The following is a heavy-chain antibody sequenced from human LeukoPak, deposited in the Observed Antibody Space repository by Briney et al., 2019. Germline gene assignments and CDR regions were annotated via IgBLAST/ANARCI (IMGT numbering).Heavy chain of an antibody. D-gene: IGHD2-2*01. CDR3: AKAPARHCSSTSCYGPPPYYMDV. V-gene: IGHV3-7*03. Sequence: GGSLRLSCAASGFTFSSYWMSWVRQAPGKGLEWVANIKPNGSEKYYVDSVKGRFTISRDNAKNSLYLQMNSLRAEDTAVYYCAKAPARHCSSTSCYGPPPYYMDVWGKGTTVTVSS. CDR2: IKPNGSEK. J-gene: IGHJ6*03. CDR1: GFTFSSYW.